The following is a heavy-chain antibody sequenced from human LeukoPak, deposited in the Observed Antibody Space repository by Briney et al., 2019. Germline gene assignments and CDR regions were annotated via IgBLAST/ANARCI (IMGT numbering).Heavy chain of an antibody. CDR2: IHTIET. J-gene: IGHJ6*03. Sequence: SETLSLTCTISGGSISGYFGTWIRQASGKGLEWIGYIHTIETKYNPSLQSRVSMSIDTSKNQFSLNLRSVTAADTAVYYCARGLRDEERYYKYYYMDVWGKGTTVTVSS. CDR1: GGSISGYF. D-gene: IGHD3-22*01. V-gene: IGHV4-4*09. CDR3: ARGLRDEERYYKYYYMDV.